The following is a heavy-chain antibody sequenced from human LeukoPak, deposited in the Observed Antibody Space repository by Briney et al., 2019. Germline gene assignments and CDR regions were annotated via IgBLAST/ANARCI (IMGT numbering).Heavy chain of an antibody. CDR1: VDTFTGYY. CDR3: ARAGVVTAAKHPLDS. D-gene: IGHD2-2*01. J-gene: IGHJ4*02. V-gene: IGHV1-46*01. Sequence: GASLRVSCATSVDTFTGYYMHCGRQTPGEGGERMGIINPSGGGTNYAQKFQGGVTMTRDTSTSTVYIELSSLRSEDTAVYYCARAGVVTAAKHPLDSWGQGTLVTVSS. CDR2: INPSGGGT.